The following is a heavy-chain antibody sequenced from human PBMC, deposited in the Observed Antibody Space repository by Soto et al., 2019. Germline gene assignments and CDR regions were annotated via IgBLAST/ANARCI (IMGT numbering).Heavy chain of an antibody. J-gene: IGHJ4*02. V-gene: IGHV1-46*01. CDR3: ARVRGGGSEYFFDY. CDR2: INPSGGTT. Sequence: ASVKVSCKAAGYTFTRYNVHCVRHAPGQGLEWMAIINPSGGTTYYVQKFEGRVTLTTDTSTSTVYMELSSLRSEDTAVYYCARVRGGGSEYFFDYWGQGTLVTVSS. CDR1: GYTFTRYN. D-gene: IGHD2-15*01.